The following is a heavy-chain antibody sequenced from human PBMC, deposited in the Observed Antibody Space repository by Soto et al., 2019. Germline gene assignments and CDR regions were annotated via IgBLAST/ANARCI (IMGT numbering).Heavy chain of an antibody. CDR2: IYPGDSDI. V-gene: IGHV5-51*01. D-gene: IGHD3-10*01. CDR1: GYSFSTYW. Sequence: PGESLKISCEGSGYSFSTYWIAWVRQMPGKGLEWMGIIYPGDSDIRYSPSFQGQATFSADKSISTAYLQWSSLKASDSAMYYCARLKAGTVDAFDVWSQGTMVTVSS. CDR3: ARLKAGTVDAFDV. J-gene: IGHJ3*01.